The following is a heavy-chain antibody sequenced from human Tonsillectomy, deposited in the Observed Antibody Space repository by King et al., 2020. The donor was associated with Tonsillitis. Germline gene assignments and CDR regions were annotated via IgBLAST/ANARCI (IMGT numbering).Heavy chain of an antibody. J-gene: IGHJ4*02. V-gene: IGHV1-2*06. Sequence: VQLVESGAEVKKPGASVKLSCKPSGYSFTDYFIHWVRQASGQGPEWMGRATHYSQNFQGRVTMTSDTSTTTVYMELSSLRPEDTALYYCVREREGGLFDYWGQGTLVAVSS. CDR2: AT. CDR3: VREREGGLFDY. D-gene: IGHD3-16*01. CDR1: GYSFTDYF.